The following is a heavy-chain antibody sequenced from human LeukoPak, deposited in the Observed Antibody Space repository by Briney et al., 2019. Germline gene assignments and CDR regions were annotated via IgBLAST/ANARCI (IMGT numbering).Heavy chain of an antibody. CDR1: GYSFTSYW. Sequence: GESLKISCKGSGYSFTSYWIGWVRQMPGKGLEWMGIIYPGDSDTRYSPSFQGQVTISADKSISTAYLQWSSLKASDTAMYYCARHTSVSADYYDSSGYPGGVDYWGQGTLVTVSS. CDR3: ARHTSVSADYYDSSGYPGGVDY. V-gene: IGHV5-51*01. J-gene: IGHJ4*02. CDR2: IYPGDSDT. D-gene: IGHD3-22*01.